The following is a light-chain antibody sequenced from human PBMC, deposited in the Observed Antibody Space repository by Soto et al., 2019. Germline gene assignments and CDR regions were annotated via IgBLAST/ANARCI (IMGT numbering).Light chain of an antibody. CDR1: QSVRSSY. Sequence: LSVVESATLFVCCSQSVRSSYLAWYQQRPGQAPRLLIYAASTRATGVPPRFSGSGSGTDVSLTINSLQSEDLATYYIELHKSHPLVVGGGTKVDIK. J-gene: IGKJ4*01. CDR3: ELHKSHPLV. CDR2: AAS. V-gene: IGKV3D-7*01.